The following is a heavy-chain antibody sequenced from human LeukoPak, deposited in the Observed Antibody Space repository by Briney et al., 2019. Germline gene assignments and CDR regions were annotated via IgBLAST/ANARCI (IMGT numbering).Heavy chain of an antibody. V-gene: IGHV3-23*01. CDR2: ISGSGGST. CDR1: GFTFSSYA. Sequence: PGGSLRLSCEASGFTFSSYAMSWVRQAPGKGLEWGSAISGSGGSTYYADSVKGRFTISRDNSKNTLYLQMNSLRAEDTAVYYCAKAEYYDILTGYYDFDYWGQGTLVTVSS. J-gene: IGHJ4*02. D-gene: IGHD3-9*01. CDR3: AKAEYYDILTGYYDFDY.